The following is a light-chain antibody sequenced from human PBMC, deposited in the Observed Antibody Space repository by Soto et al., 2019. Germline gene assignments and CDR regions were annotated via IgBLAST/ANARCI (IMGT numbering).Light chain of an antibody. CDR1: SSDVGSYNS. CDR3: CLYVGATTYV. Sequence: QSVLTQPASVSGSPGQSIAISCTGTSSDVGSYNSVSWYQQHPGKAPKLMIYEGSKRPSGVSDRFSGSKSGNTASLTISGLQAEDEADYYCCLYVGATTYVFGTGTKVTVL. CDR2: EGS. V-gene: IGLV2-23*01. J-gene: IGLJ1*01.